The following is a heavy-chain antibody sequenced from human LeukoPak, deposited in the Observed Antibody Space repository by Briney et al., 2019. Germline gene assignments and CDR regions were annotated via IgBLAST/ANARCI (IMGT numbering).Heavy chain of an antibody. V-gene: IGHV1-69*01. J-gene: IGHJ6*02. CDR2: IIPIFGTA. Sequence: GSSVKVSCTASGGTFSSYAISWGRQAPGQGLEWMGGIIPIFGTANYAQKFQGRVTITADESTSTAYMELSSLRSEDTAVYYCARDWAQILWFGELLGDYYGMDVWGQGTTVTVSS. D-gene: IGHD3-10*01. CDR3: ARDWAQILWFGELLGDYYGMDV. CDR1: GGTFSSYA.